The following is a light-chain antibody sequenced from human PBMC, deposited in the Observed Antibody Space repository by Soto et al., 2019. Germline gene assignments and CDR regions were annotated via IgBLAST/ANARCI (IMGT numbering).Light chain of an antibody. V-gene: IGKV1-5*03. J-gene: IGKJ1*01. CDR1: QTISSW. Sequence: DIQMTQSPSTLSGSVGDRVTTTCRASQTISSWLAWYQQKPGKAPKLLIYKASTLKSGVPSRFSGSGSGTEFTLTISSLQPDDFAIYYCQQYQIDWTFGQGTKVDIK. CDR3: QQYQIDWT. CDR2: KAS.